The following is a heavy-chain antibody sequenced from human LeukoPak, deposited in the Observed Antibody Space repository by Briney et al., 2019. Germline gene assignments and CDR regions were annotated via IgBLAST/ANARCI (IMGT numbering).Heavy chain of an antibody. CDR1: GGSISSYY. Sequence: SETLSLTCTVSGGSISSYYWSWIRQPPGKGLEWIGYIYYSGNTDSNPSIKSRVTISVDTSKNQFSLKLSSVAAADTAVYYCARTYCSGGSCHFDYWGQGTLVTVSS. CDR2: IYYSGNT. CDR3: ARTYCSGGSCHFDY. J-gene: IGHJ4*02. V-gene: IGHV4-59*08. D-gene: IGHD2-15*01.